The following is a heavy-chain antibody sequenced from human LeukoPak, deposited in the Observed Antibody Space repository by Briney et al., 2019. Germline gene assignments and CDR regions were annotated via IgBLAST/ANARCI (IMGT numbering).Heavy chain of an antibody. CDR3: AADPGYCSGGSCFLKYTFDI. V-gene: IGHV1-58*02. CDR2: IVVGSGNT. D-gene: IGHD2-15*01. CDR1: GFTFTKSA. Sequence: GTSVKVSCKASGFTFTKSAMQWVRQARGQRLEWIGRIVVGSGNTNYAQKFQERVTITRDMSTSTAYMELSSLRSEDTAVYYCAADPGYCSGGSCFLKYTFDIWGQGTMVTVSS. J-gene: IGHJ3*02.